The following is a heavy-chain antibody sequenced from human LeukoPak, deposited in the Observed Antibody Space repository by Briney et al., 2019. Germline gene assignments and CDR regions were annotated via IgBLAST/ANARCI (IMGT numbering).Heavy chain of an antibody. CDR2: LYSGGST. J-gene: IGHJ4*02. D-gene: IGHD3-10*01. Sequence: GGSLRLSCAASGFTVSNNYMSWVRQAPGKGLDWVSVLYSGGSTYYADSVKGRFTISRDNSKNTLYLQMNNLRAEDTAVYHCARTLYFGDLFYDYWGQGTLVTVSS. CDR1: GFTVSNNY. V-gene: IGHV3-66*01. CDR3: ARTLYFGDLFYDY.